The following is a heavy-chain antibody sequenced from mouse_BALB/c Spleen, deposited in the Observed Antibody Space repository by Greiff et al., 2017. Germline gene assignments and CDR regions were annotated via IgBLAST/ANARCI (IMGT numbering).Heavy chain of an antibody. Sequence: QVQLQQSGAELVRPGTSVKVSCKASGYAFTNYLIEWVKQRPGQGLEWIGVINPGSGGTNYNEKFKGKATLTADKSSSTAYMQLSSLTSDDSAVYFCARSGYGWYFDVWGAGTTVTVSS. CDR3: ARSGYGWYFDV. J-gene: IGHJ1*01. CDR2: INPGSGGT. D-gene: IGHD3-1*01. V-gene: IGHV1-54*01. CDR1: GYAFTNYL.